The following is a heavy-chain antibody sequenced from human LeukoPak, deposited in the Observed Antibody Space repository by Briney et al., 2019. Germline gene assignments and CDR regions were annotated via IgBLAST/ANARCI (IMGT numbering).Heavy chain of an antibody. CDR2: IIPIFGTA. V-gene: IGHV1-69*05. CDR1: GGTFSSYA. D-gene: IGHD3-22*01. J-gene: IGHJ4*02. CDR3: AATHYYYYDSSGSRGGFDY. Sequence: ASVKVSCKASGGTFSSYAISWVRQAPGQGLEWMGGIIPIFGTANYAQKFQGRVTITTDESTSTAYMELSSLRSEDTAVYYCAATHYYYYDSSGSRGGFDYWGQGTLVTVSS.